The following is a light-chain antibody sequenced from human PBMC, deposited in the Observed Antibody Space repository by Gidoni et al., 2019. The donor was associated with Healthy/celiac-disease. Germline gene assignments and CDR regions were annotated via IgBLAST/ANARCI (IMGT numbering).Light chain of an antibody. CDR3: QQNNSLET. CDR1: QSISSW. Sequence: DIHMTQSPSTLSASVGDRVTITCRASQSISSWLAWYQQKPGEAPKLLIYKASSLESGVPSRFGSGGSGKEFTITISSLQPDDFTTYCYQQNNSLETFGQGTKVEIK. CDR2: KAS. V-gene: IGKV1-5*03. J-gene: IGKJ1*01.